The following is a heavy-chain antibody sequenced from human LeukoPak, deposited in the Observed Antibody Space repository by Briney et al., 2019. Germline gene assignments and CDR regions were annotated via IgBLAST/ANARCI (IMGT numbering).Heavy chain of an antibody. CDR2: FTGSAGNI. CDR3: AAGGGNTFNP. D-gene: IGHD1/OR15-1a*01. J-gene: IGHJ5*02. Sequence: GGSLRLSCAASGFTFSSYAMNWVRQAPGKGLEWVSSFTGSAGNIHYADSVKGRFTLSRDTSKETMYLQMNSLRADDTAIYYCAAGGGNTFNPWGQGTLVTVSS. V-gene: IGHV3-23*01. CDR1: GFTFSSYA.